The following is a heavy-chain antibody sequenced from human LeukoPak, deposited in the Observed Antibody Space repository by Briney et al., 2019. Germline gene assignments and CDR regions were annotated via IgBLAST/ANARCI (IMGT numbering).Heavy chain of an antibody. J-gene: IGHJ6*02. D-gene: IGHD3-10*01. CDR3: QLRFGELLIDYYYYYGMDV. Sequence: PGGSLRLSCAASGFTFSSYSMNWVRQAPGKGLEWVSYISSGSSTIYYADSVKGRFTISRDNAKNSLYLQMNSLRAEDTAVYYCQLRFGELLIDYYYYYGMDVWGQGTTVTVSS. CDR1: GFTFSSYS. CDR2: ISSGSSTI. V-gene: IGHV3-48*01.